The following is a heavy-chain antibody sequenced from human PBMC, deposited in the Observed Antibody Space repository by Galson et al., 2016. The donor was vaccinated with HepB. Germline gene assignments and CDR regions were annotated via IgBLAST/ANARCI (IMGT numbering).Heavy chain of an antibody. CDR1: GAFISNGGYY. D-gene: IGHD3-10*01. V-gene: IGHV4-31*03. J-gene: IGHJ4*02. Sequence: TLSLTCSVSGAFISNGGYYWSWIRQHPGKGLEWIGHIYYSGSTHYNPSLKSRLSISVDTSKNQFSLKLSSVTAADTAVYYCARRGVATMKRGFDFWGQGTRVTVSS. CDR3: ARRGVATMKRGFDF. CDR2: IYYSGST.